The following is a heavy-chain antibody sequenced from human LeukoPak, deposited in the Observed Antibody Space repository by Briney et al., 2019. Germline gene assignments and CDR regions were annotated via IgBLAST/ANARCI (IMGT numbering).Heavy chain of an antibody. CDR1: GGSISSGGYS. Sequence: SETLSLTCAVSGGSISSGGYSWSWIRQPPGKGLEWIGYIYHSGSTYYNPSLKSRVTISVDRSKNQFSLKLSSVTAADTAVYYCARGGYSYGFDYWGQGTLVTVSS. V-gene: IGHV4-30-2*01. CDR2: IYHSGST. J-gene: IGHJ4*02. CDR3: ARGGYSYGFDY. D-gene: IGHD5-18*01.